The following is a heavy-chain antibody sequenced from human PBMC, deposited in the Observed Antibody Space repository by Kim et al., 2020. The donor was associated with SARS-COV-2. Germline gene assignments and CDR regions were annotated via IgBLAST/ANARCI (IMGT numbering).Heavy chain of an antibody. J-gene: IGHJ3*02. D-gene: IGHD5-12*01. V-gene: IGHV4-34*01. CDR3: ARTRYFTRIVATTIKGSAFDI. Sequence: SETLSLTCAVYGGSFSGYYWSWIRQPPGKGLEWIGEINHSGSTNYNPSLKSRVTISVDTSKNQFSLKLSSVTAADTAVYYCARTRYFTRIVATTIKGSAFDIWGQGTMVTVSS. CDR1: GGSFSGYY. CDR2: INHSGST.